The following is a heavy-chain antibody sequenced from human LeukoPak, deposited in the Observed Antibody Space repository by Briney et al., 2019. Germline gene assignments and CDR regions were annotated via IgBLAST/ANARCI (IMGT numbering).Heavy chain of an antibody. J-gene: IGHJ4*02. V-gene: IGHV3-30*02. CDR3: AKDRTGTYFDY. CDR2: IRNDGTNK. D-gene: IGHD1-7*01. Sequence: PGGSLRLSRAASGFTFSSSGMHWVRQAPGKGLEWVAFIRNDGTNKYYADSVKGRFTISRDNSKNTLYLQMNSLRVEDTTVYYCAKDRTGTYFDYWGQGILVTVSS. CDR1: GFTFSSSG.